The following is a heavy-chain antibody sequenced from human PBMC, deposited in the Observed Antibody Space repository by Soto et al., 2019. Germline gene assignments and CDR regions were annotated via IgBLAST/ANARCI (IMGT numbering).Heavy chain of an antibody. CDR3: ARGGGGFYYFFYGMDV. CDR1: GGSISSGGYY. D-gene: IGHD3-10*01. V-gene: IGHV4-31*03. CDR2: IYYSGST. Sequence: PSDTLSLTCTVSGGSISSGGYYWSWIRQHPGKGLEWIGYIYYSGSTYYNPSLKSRVTISVDTSKNQFSLKLSSVTAADTAVYYCARGGGGFYYFFYGMDVCGQGTTVTVYS. J-gene: IGHJ6*02.